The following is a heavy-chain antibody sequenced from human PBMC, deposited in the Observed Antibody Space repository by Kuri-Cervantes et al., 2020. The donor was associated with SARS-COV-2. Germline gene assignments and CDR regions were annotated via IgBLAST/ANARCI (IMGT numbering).Heavy chain of an antibody. Sequence: ASVKVSCKVSVYTLTELSMHWVRQAPGKGLEWMGGFDPEDGETIYAQKFQGRVTMTEDTDTDNAYTELRSLRSDDKAVVYCARGEGGSGSYGMDVWGQGTTVTVSS. CDR3: ARGEGGSGSYGMDV. CDR1: VYTLTELS. V-gene: IGHV1-24*01. D-gene: IGHD3-16*01. J-gene: IGHJ6*02. CDR2: FDPEDGET.